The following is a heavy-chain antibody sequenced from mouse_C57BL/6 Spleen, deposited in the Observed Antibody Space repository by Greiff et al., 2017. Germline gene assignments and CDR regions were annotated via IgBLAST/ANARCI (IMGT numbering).Heavy chain of an antibody. CDR3: ERRRYGYFDY. CDR1: GYSFTDYN. CDR2: INPNYGTT. V-gene: IGHV1-39*01. Sequence: VQLKESGPELVKPGASVKLSCKASGYSFTDYNMNWVKQSTGKSLEWIGVINPNYGTTSYNQKFKGKATLTIDQSASTAYMQLNSLTSEDSAVYYCERRRYGYFDYWGRGTTLTVSS. D-gene: IGHD2-14*01. J-gene: IGHJ2*01.